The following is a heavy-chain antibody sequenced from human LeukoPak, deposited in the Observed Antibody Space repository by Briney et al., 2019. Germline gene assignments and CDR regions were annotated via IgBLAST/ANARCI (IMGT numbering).Heavy chain of an antibody. CDR3: ARQPGGTTSAFDI. CDR2: IIPIFGTA. CDR1: GGTFSSYA. J-gene: IGHJ3*02. Sequence: GSSVKVSCKASGGTFSSYAISWVRQAPGQGLEWMGRIIPIFGTANYAQKFQDRVTITTDESTSTAYMELSSLRSGDTAVYYCARQPGGTTSAFDIWGQGTMVTVSS. V-gene: IGHV1-69*05. D-gene: IGHD1-7*01.